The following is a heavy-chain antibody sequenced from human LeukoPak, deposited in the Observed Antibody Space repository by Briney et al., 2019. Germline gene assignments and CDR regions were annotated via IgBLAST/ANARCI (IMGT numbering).Heavy chain of an antibody. V-gene: IGHV1-2*04. CDR2: INPNSGCT. J-gene: IGHJ5*02. Sequence: ASVKVSCKASGYTFSGYYMNWVRQSPGQGLEWMGWINPNSGCTNYAHKFQGWVTMTRDTSISTAYMGLSRLRSDVTAVYYCARGGPQPDDYCTSTSCYYWFAPWGQGTLVTVSS. CDR1: GYTFSGYY. D-gene: IGHD2-2*01. CDR3: ARGGPQPDDYCTSTSCYYWFAP.